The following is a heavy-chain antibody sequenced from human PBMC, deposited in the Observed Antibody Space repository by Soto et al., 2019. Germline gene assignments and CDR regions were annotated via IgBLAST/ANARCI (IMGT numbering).Heavy chain of an antibody. V-gene: IGHV1-69*01. CDR3: ASPPSLAVDQVGYYYYGMDV. Sequence: VQLVQSGAEVKKPGSSVKVSCKASGGTFSSYAISWVRQAPGQGLEWMGGIIPIFGTANYAQKFQGRVTITADESTSTAYMELSSLRSEDTAVYYCASPPSLAVDQVGYYYYGMDVWGQGTTVTVSS. J-gene: IGHJ6*02. CDR2: IIPIFGTA. CDR1: GGTFSSYA. D-gene: IGHD6-19*01.